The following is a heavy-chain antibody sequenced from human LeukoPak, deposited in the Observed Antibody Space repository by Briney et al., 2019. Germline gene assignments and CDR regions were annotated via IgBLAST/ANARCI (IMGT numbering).Heavy chain of an antibody. CDR2: IYYSGST. J-gene: IGHJ4*02. D-gene: IGHD6-13*01. Sequence: SETLSLTCTVSGGSISSYYWSWIRQPPGKGLEWIGYIYYSGSTTYNPSLTSRVTISVDTSKNQFSVKLSSGSAADTAVYYCARNDSSSWRQFDYWGQGTLVTVSS. V-gene: IGHV4-59*01. CDR1: GGSISSYY. CDR3: ARNDSSSWRQFDY.